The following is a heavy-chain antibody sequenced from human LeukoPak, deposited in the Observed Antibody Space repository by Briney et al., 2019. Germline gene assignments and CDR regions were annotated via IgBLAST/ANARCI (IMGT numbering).Heavy chain of an antibody. J-gene: IGHJ4*02. Sequence: GASVKVSCKASGYTFTGYYMHWVRQAPGQGLEWMGWINPNSGGTNYAQKFQGRVTMTRDTSISTAYMELSRLRSDDTAVYYCAIGLLYDSSGYYEMPVDYWGQGTLVTVSS. CDR1: GYTFTGYY. CDR2: INPNSGGT. D-gene: IGHD3-22*01. CDR3: AIGLLYDSSGYYEMPVDY. V-gene: IGHV1-2*02.